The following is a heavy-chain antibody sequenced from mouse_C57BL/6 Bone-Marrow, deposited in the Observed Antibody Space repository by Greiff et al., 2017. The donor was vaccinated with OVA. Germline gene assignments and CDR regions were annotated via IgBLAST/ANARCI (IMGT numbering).Heavy chain of an antibody. CDR1: GYTFTSYG. V-gene: IGHV1-81*01. CDR3: AICGNWYFDV. D-gene: IGHD1-1*01. Sequence: QVQLKQSGAELARPGASVKLSCKASGYTFTSYGISWVKQRTGQGLEWIGEIYPRSGNTYYNEKFKGKATLTADKSSSTAYMELRSLTSEDSAVYFCAICGNWYFDVWGTGTTVTVSS. J-gene: IGHJ1*03. CDR2: IYPRSGNT.